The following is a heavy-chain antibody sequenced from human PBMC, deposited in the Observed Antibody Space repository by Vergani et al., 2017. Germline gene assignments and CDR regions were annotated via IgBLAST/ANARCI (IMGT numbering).Heavy chain of an antibody. CDR3: AXALGYCSSTSCYRSGYYYYGMDV. V-gene: IGHV4-30-4*08. D-gene: IGHD2-2*01. CDR1: GGSISSGDYY. J-gene: IGHJ6*02. CDR2: IYYSGST. Sequence: QVQLQESGPGLVKPSQTLSLTCTVSGGSISSGDYYWSWIRQPPGKGLEWIGYIYYSGSTYYNPSLKSRVTISVDTSKNQFSLQLSSVTAADTAVYYCAXALGYCSSTSCYRSGYYYYGMDVWGQGTTVTVSS.